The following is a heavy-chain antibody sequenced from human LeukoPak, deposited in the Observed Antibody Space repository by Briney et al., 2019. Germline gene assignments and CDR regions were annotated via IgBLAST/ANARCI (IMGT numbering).Heavy chain of an antibody. Sequence: GGSLRLSCAASGFTFSSYAVHWVRHAPGKGLERVAVISYDGSNKYYADSVKGRFTISRDNAKNSLYLDMNSLRAGDTAVYSCARAENSGSRGLDPWGQGTLVTVSS. CDR1: GFTFSSYA. D-gene: IGHD2-15*01. J-gene: IGHJ5*02. V-gene: IGHV3-30*04. CDR3: ARAENSGSRGLDP. CDR2: ISYDGSNK.